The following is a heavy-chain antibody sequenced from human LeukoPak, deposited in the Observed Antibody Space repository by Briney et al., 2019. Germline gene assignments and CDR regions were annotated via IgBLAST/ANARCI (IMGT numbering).Heavy chain of an antibody. CDR1: GGSISSGGYY. Sequence: SQTLSLTCTVSGGSISSGGYYWSWIRQHPGKGLEWIGSIYYSGSTYYNPSLKSRVTISVDTSKNQLSLKLSSVTAADTAVYFCARIYDNSGYYYLHYWGQGTLVTVSS. V-gene: IGHV4-30-2*03. J-gene: IGHJ4*02. CDR2: IYYSGST. D-gene: IGHD3-22*01. CDR3: ARIYDNSGYYYLHY.